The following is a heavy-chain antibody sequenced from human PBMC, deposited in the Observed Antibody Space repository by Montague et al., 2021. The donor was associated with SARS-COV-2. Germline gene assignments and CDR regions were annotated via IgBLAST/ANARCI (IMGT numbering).Heavy chain of an antibody. CDR1: GGSVSSRSYY. CDR2: IYYSGST. CDR3: ARRGDYGGPRFDY. J-gene: IGHJ4*02. Sequence: SETLSLTCTVSGGSVSSRSYYWGWIRQPPGKGLEWIGSIYYSGSTNYNPSLKSRVTISVDTSKNQFSLKLGSVTAADTAVYYCARRGDYGGPRFDYWGQGTLVTVSS. V-gene: IGHV4-39*01. D-gene: IGHD4-23*01.